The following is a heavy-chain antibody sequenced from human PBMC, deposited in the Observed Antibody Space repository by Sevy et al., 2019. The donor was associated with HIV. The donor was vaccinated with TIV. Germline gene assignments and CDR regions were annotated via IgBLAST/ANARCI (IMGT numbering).Heavy chain of an antibody. Sequence: GGSLRLSCTASGFTFSSFSMSWVRQAPGKGLEWVASINSRSTYIYHADPVKGRFTISRDNAKNSLYLQMNSLRPEDTAVYYCAGDPSPGITAIQDYWGPGTLVTVSS. J-gene: IGHJ4*02. CDR3: AGDPSPGITAIQDY. CDR2: INSRSTYI. V-gene: IGHV3-21*01. CDR1: GFTFSSFS. D-gene: IGHD2-21*02.